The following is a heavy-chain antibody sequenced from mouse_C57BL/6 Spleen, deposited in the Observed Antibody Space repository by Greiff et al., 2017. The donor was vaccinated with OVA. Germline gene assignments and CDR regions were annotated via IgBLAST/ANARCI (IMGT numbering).Heavy chain of an antibody. CDR2: IYPGSGST. CDR3: ARDGGLRRGDAMDY. CDR1: GYTFTSYW. D-gene: IGHD2-4*01. V-gene: IGHV1-55*01. Sequence: QVQLQQPGAELVKPGASVKMSCKASGYTFTSYWITWVKQRPGQGLEWIGDIYPGSGSTNYNEKFKSKATLTVDTSSSTAYMQLSSLTSEDSAVYYCARDGGLRRGDAMDYWGQGTSVTVSS. J-gene: IGHJ4*01.